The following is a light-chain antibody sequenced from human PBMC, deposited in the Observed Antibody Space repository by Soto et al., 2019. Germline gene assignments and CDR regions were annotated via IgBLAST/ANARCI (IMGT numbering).Light chain of an antibody. Sequence: DIVMTQSPDSLAVSLGERATINCKSSQSVLYSSNNKNYLAWYQQKPGQPPKLLIYWASTRESGVPDRFSGSGSGTDFTLTISSLQADDVAVYYWQHYYTTPPYTFGQGTKLEIK. V-gene: IGKV4-1*01. CDR1: QSVLYSSNNKNY. J-gene: IGKJ2*01. CDR2: WAS. CDR3: QHYYTTPPYT.